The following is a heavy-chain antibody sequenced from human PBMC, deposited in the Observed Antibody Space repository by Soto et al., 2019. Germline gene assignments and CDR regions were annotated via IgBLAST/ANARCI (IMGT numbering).Heavy chain of an antibody. CDR3: ARPLWRDDYNWGYFDL. D-gene: IGHD4-4*01. J-gene: IGHJ2*01. V-gene: IGHV3-30-3*01. CDR1: GFTFSSYA. Sequence: GGSLRLSCAASGFTFSSYAMHWVRQAPGKGLEWVAVISYDGSNKYYADSVKGRFTISRDSSKNTLYLQMNSLRAEDTAVYYCARPLWRDDYNWGYFDLWGRGTLVTVS. CDR2: ISYDGSNK.